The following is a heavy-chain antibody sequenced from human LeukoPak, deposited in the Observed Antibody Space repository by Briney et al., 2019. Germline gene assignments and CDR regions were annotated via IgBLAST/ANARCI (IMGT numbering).Heavy chain of an antibody. CDR2: ISSNGGST. CDR3: ARPSRPYRSSEYFQH. J-gene: IGHJ1*01. Sequence: GGSLRLSCAASGFTFSSYAMHWVRQAPGKGLEYVSGISSNGGSTNYANSVKGRFTISRDNAKNSLYLQMNSLRAEDTAVYYCARPSRPYRSSEYFQHWGQGTLVIVSS. D-gene: IGHD6-13*01. V-gene: IGHV3-64*01. CDR1: GFTFSSYA.